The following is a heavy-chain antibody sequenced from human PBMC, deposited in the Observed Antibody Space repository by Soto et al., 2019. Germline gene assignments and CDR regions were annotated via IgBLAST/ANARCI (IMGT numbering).Heavy chain of an antibody. D-gene: IGHD3-9*01. J-gene: IGHJ4*02. CDR2: IYYSGST. CDR3: ARQGWVYDILTGYNYFDY. CDR1: GGSISSYY. V-gene: IGHV4-59*08. Sequence: PSETLSLTCTVSGGSISSYYWSWIRQPPGKGLEWIGYIYYSGSTNYNPSLKSRVTISVDTSKNQFSLKLSSVTAADTAVYYCARQGWVYDILTGYNYFDYRGQGTLVTGSS.